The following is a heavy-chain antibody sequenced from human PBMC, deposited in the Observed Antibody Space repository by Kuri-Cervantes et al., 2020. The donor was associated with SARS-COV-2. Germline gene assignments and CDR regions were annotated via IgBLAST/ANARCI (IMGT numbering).Heavy chain of an antibody. D-gene: IGHD5-24*01. CDR3: ARVEMTTIKFDY. V-gene: IGHV1-69*06. CDR1: GGTFSSYA. Sequence: SVKVSCKASGGTFSSYAISWVRQAPGQGLEWMGGIIPIFGTPNYAQNFQGRVTITADKSTSTAYMELSSLRSEDTAVYYCARVEMTTIKFDYWGQGTLVTVSS. CDR2: IIPIFGTP. J-gene: IGHJ4*02.